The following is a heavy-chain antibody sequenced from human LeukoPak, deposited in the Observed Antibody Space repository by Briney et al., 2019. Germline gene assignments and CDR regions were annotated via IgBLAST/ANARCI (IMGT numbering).Heavy chain of an antibody. D-gene: IGHD3-3*01. CDR1: GFTFSSYG. V-gene: IGHV3-30*02. J-gene: IGHJ4*02. CDR2: IRYDGSNK. CDR3: AKDSYDFWSGYYSTLFDY. Sequence: PGGSLRLSCAASGFTFSSYGMHWVRQAPGKGLEWVAFIRYDGSNKYYADSVKGRFTNSRDNSKNTLYLQMNSLRAEDTAVYYCAKDSYDFWSGYYSTLFDYWGQGTLVTVSS.